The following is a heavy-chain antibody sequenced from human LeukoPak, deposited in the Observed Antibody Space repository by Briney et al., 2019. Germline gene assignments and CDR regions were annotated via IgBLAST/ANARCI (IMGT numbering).Heavy chain of an antibody. J-gene: IGHJ4*02. CDR1: GFTFINAW. CDR2: ITSKTDGGAT. Sequence: GGSLRLSCAASGFTFINAWMSWVRQAPGKGLEWVGRITSKTDGGATDYAAPVKGRFTISRDNSKNTLYLQMNSLRAEDTAVYYCARELRYGDYGDYFDYWGQGTLVTVSS. D-gene: IGHD4-17*01. V-gene: IGHV3-15*01. CDR3: ARELRYGDYGDYFDY.